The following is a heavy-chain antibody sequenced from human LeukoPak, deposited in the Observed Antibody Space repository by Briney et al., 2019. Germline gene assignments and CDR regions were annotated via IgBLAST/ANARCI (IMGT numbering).Heavy chain of an antibody. CDR3: ARDLNSGYYDY. CDR2: INQDGSEK. D-gene: IGHD3-22*01. CDR1: GFSFSRFW. V-gene: IGHV3-7*05. J-gene: IGHJ4*02. Sequence: GGSLRLSCAASGFSFSRFWMNWVRQAPGRGLEWVAHINQDGSEKNYADSVKGRFTISRDNAKNSLYLLMDSLRAEDTAVYYCARDLNSGYYDYWGQGTLVTVSS.